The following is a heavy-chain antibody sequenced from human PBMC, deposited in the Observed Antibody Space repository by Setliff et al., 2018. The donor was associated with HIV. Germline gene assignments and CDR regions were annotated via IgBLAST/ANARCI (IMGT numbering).Heavy chain of an antibody. V-gene: IGHV5-51*01. CDR3: TRHILAYCAGDCYPLDY. J-gene: IGHJ4*02. D-gene: IGHD2-21*02. Sequence: GESLKISCKGSGYGFTSYWIAWVRQMPGKGLGWMGIIYPGDSHTRYSPSFQGQVTFSADKSISTAYLQWSSLKASDTAIYYCTRHILAYCAGDCYPLDYWGQGTLVTVSS. CDR1: GYGFTSYW. CDR2: IYPGDSHT.